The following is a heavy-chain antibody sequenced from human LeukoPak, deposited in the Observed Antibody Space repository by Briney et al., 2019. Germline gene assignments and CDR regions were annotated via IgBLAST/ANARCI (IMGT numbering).Heavy chain of an antibody. CDR2: INPGGGST. CDR3: AKDLRWDHPGLDP. V-gene: IGHV1-46*01. Sequence: ASVKVSCKASGYSFTSYYIHWVQQAPGQGLESMGIINPGGGSTSYAQKFQDRVTMTRDTSTSTVYMELNSLRSEDTAVDYCAKDLRWDHPGLDPWGQGTLVIVSS. D-gene: IGHD4-23*01. CDR1: GYSFTSYY. J-gene: IGHJ5*02.